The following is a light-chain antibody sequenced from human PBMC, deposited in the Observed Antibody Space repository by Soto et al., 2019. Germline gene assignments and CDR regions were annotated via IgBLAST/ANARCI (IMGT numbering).Light chain of an antibody. V-gene: IGKV1-5*03. CDR1: QTISSW. CDR3: QHYNRYSEA. CDR2: KAS. Sequence: DIKMTQSPSTLSGSVVDRVTITCRASQTISSWLAWYQQKPGKAPKLLIYKASTLKSGVPSRFSGSGSGTEFTLTISSLQPDDFATYYCQHYNRYSEAFGQGTKVDIK. J-gene: IGKJ1*01.